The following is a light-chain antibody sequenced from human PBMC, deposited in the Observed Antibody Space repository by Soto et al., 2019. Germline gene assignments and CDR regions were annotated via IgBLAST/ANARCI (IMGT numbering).Light chain of an antibody. V-gene: IGLV2-14*01. CDR1: SSDFGGYNY. J-gene: IGLJ1*01. CDR3: SSYRSSSTPFV. CDR2: DVS. Sequence: QSVLTQPASVSGSPGQSITISCTGTSSDFGGYNYVSWYQQYPGKAPKLMIYDVSNRPSGVSNRFSGSKSGNTASLTISGLQADDEADYYCSSYRSSSTPFVFGTGTKVTVL.